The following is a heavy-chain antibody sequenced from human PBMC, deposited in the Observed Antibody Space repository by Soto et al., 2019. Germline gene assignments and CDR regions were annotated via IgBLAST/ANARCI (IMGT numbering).Heavy chain of an antibody. Sequence: PGGSLRLSCAASGFTFSSYAMHWVCQAPGKGLEWVAVISYDGSNKYYADSVKGRFTISRDNSKNTLYLQMNSLRAEDTAVYYCAREMSRNWFDPWGQGTLVTVSS. CDR2: ISYDGSNK. J-gene: IGHJ5*02. V-gene: IGHV3-30-3*01. CDR1: GFTFSSYA. CDR3: AREMSRNWFDP. D-gene: IGHD6-13*01.